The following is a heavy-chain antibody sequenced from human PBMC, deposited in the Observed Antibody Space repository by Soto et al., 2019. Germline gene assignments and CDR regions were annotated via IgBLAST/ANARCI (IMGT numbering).Heavy chain of an antibody. D-gene: IGHD2-8*01. V-gene: IGHV1-18*01. CDR3: ATGIMAQKEVGGWFDP. Sequence: ASVKVSCKASGYTFTSYGISWVRQAPGQGLEWMGWISAYNGNTNYAQKLQGRVTMTTDTSTSTAYMELRSLRSDDTAVYYCATGIMAQKEVGGWFDPWGQGTLVTVSS. CDR2: ISAYNGNT. J-gene: IGHJ5*02. CDR1: GYTFTSYG.